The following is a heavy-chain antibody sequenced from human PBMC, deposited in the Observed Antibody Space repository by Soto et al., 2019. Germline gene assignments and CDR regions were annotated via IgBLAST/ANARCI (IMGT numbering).Heavy chain of an antibody. D-gene: IGHD2-21*02. V-gene: IGHV4-59*01. CDR2: IYYSGST. Sequence: SETLSLTCTVSGGSISSYYWSWIRQPPGKGLEWIGYIYYSGSTNYNPSLKSRVTISVDTSKNQFSLKLSSVTAADTAGYYCARVCGGDCYSSSGYYYGMDVWRKVTTVTVAS. CDR1: GGSISSYY. CDR3: ARVCGGDCYSSSGYYYGMDV. J-gene: IGHJ6*04.